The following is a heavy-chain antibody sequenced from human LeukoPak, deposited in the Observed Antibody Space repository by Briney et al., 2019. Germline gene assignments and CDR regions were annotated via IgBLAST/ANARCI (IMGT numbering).Heavy chain of an antibody. CDR1: GYTFSSYS. J-gene: IGHJ4*02. CDR2: ISVRSNYI. CDR3: VRLRRNSDTSGFYYYYDF. Sequence: GGPLRLSCLASGYTFSSYSINWVRQAPGKGLEWVSSISVRSNYIYYADSVRGRFRISRDDAKDSLYLQMNSLRAEDAAVYYCVRLRRNSDTSGFYYYYDFWGQGTLVTVSS. V-gene: IGHV3-21*01. D-gene: IGHD3-22*01.